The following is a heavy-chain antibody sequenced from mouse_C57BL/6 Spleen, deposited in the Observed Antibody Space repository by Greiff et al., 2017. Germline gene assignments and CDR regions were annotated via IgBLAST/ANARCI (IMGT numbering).Heavy chain of an antibody. CDR1: GFTFSSYA. CDR3: ARGRVYSNYGSYWYFDV. V-gene: IGHV5-4*01. D-gene: IGHD2-5*01. Sequence: EVQRVESGGGLVKPGGSLKLSCAASGFTFSSYAMSWVRQTPEKRLEWVATISDGGSYTYYPDNVKGRFTISRDNARNNLDLQMSHLKSEDTAMYYCARGRVYSNYGSYWYFDVWGTGTTVTVSS. J-gene: IGHJ1*03. CDR2: ISDGGSYT.